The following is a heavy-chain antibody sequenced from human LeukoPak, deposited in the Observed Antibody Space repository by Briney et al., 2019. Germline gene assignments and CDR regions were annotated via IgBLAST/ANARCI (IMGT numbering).Heavy chain of an antibody. CDR1: GGSISSYY. CDR2: IYYSGST. Sequence: SETLSLTCTVSGGSISSYYWSWIRQPPGKGLEWIGYIYYSGSTNYNPFLKSRVTISVDTSKNQFSLKLSSVTAADTAVYYCARVRRTYYDFWSGYDYWGQGTLVTVSS. D-gene: IGHD3-3*01. CDR3: ARVRRTYYDFWSGYDY. J-gene: IGHJ4*02. V-gene: IGHV4-59*01.